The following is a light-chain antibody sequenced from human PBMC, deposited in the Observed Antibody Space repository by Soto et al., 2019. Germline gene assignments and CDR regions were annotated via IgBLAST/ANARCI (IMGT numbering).Light chain of an antibody. CDR2: AAS. Sequence: DIHMTQSPSFLSASVGDRVTITCRASQSINTYLNWYQQKAGTAPKLLIYAASSLQSGVPSRFSGSGSGTDFTLTINSLQPEDFATYYCQQSYSNPITFGQGTRLEI. V-gene: IGKV1-39*01. CDR3: QQSYSNPIT. CDR1: QSINTY. J-gene: IGKJ5*01.